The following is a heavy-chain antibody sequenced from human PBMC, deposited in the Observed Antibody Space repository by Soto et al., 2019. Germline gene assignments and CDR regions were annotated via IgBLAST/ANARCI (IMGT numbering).Heavy chain of an antibody. CDR2: TRNKANSYTT. J-gene: IGHJ4*02. V-gene: IGHV3-72*01. CDR1: GFTFSDHY. Sequence: EVQLVESGGGLVHPGGSLRLSCAASGFTFSDHYMDWVRQAPGKGLEWVGRTRNKANSYTTEYAASVKGRFTISRDDSKNSLYLQMNSLKTEDTAVYYCARVSVLYGVYAAWCQGTLVTVSS. CDR3: ARVSVLYGVYAA. D-gene: IGHD4-17*01.